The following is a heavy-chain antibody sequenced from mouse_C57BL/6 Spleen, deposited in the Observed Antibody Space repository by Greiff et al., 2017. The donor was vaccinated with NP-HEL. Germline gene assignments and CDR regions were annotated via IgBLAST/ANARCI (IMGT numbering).Heavy chain of an antibody. D-gene: IGHD1-1*01. Sequence: QVQLQQSGAELVMPGASVKLSCKASGYTFTSYWMHWVKQRPGQGLEWIGEIDPSDSYTNYNQKFKGKSTLTVDKSSSTAYMQLSSLTSEDSAVYYCASARGYYGSLDYWGQGTSVTVSS. CDR1: GYTFTSYW. CDR3: ASARGYYGSLDY. J-gene: IGHJ4*01. V-gene: IGHV1-69*01. CDR2: IDPSDSYT.